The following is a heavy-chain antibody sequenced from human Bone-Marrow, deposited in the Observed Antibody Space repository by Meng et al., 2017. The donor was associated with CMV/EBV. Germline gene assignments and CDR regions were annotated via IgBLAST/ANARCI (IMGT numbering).Heavy chain of an antibody. CDR1: GGSFSNYP. CDR2: MNPNSGNT. V-gene: IGHV1-8*01. Sequence: ASVKVSCKTSGGSFSNYPINWVRQATGQGLEWMGWMNPNSGNTGYAQKFQGRVTMTRNTSISTAYMELSSLRSEDTAVYYCARTSTNYYYYGMDVWGQGTTVTVSS. J-gene: IGHJ6*02. D-gene: IGHD4-11*01. CDR3: ARTSTNYYYYGMDV.